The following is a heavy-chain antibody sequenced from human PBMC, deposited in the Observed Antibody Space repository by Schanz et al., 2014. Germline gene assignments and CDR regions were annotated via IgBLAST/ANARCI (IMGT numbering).Heavy chain of an antibody. J-gene: IGHJ3*01. CDR1: GFSFSGFA. D-gene: IGHD2-21*01. Sequence: QVQLEESGGGVVQPGGSLRLSCVASGFSFSGFAVHWVRQAPGKGLEWISSLYINAGSTRYADSVKGRFFISRDSSKNTLFLQMNSLRADDTAIYFCARDEGRDGYNLAFDVWGQGTLVTVSS. CDR2: LYINAGST. CDR3: ARDEGRDGYNLAFDV. V-gene: IGHV3-64*04.